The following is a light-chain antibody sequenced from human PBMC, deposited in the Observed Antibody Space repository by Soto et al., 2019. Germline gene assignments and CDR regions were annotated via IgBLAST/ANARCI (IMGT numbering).Light chain of an antibody. CDR3: QQYGSSGT. CDR1: QSVSGIY. Sequence: DIVLTQSPGTLSLSPGERATLSVSASQSVSGIYLAWYQQNLGQAPRLLIYDASNRATGIPDRFSGSGSGTDFTLTISRLEPEDFAVYYCQQYGSSGTFGQGTKVDIK. J-gene: IGKJ1*01. CDR2: DAS. V-gene: IGKV3-20*01.